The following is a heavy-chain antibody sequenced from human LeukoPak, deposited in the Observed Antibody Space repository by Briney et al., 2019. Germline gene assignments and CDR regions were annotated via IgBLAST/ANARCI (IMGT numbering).Heavy chain of an antibody. D-gene: IGHD6-6*01. J-gene: IGHJ4*02. CDR2: INPSGGAT. Sequence: ASVKVSCKASGYAFTSYYLHWVRQAPGQGLEWMGIINPSGGATTYAKKFQGRITMTGDTSTSTVYMELRSLRSEDTAVYYCASIAARQGDYWGQGTLVTVSS. CDR1: GYAFTSYY. CDR3: ASIAARQGDY. V-gene: IGHV1-46*01.